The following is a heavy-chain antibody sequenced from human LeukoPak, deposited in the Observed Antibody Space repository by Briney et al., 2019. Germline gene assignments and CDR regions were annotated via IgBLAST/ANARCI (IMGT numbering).Heavy chain of an antibody. V-gene: IGHV3-23*01. CDR1: GFTFSSYA. D-gene: IGHD6-13*01. CDR2: ISGSGGST. CDR3: AKAASSSWPSYYYGMDV. Sequence: GGSLRLSCAASGFTFSSYAMSWVRQAPGKGLEWISAISGSGGSTYYADSVKGRFTISRDNSKNTLYLQMNSLRAEDTAVYYCAKAASSSWPSYYYGMDVWGQGTTVTVSS. J-gene: IGHJ6*02.